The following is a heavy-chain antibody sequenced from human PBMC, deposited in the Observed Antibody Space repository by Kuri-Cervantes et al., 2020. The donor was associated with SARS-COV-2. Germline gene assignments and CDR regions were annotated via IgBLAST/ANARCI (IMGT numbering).Heavy chain of an antibody. Sequence: ESLKISCAVYGGSFSGYYWSWIRQPPGKGLEWIGEINHSGSTNYNPSLQSRVTMSVDTSKNQFSLKLSSVTAADTAVYYCARGRYYYGSGSPNFDYWGQGTLVTVSS. V-gene: IGHV4-34*01. CDR3: ARGRYYYGSGSPNFDY. J-gene: IGHJ4*02. CDR2: INHSGST. D-gene: IGHD3-10*01. CDR1: GGSFSGYY.